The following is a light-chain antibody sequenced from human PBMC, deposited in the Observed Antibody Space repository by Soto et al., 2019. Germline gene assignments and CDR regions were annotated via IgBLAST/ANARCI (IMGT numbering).Light chain of an antibody. CDR2: EVS. J-gene: IGLJ1*01. CDR3: NSYTGSSTYV. V-gene: IGLV2-18*02. Sequence: QSVLTQPPSVSGSPGQSVALSCTGTSSVVGSYNRVSWYQQPPGAAPKLMIYEVSNWPSGVPDRFSGSKSGNTASLTISGLQAEDEADYYCNSYTGSSTYVFGTGTEVTVL. CDR1: SSVVGSYNR.